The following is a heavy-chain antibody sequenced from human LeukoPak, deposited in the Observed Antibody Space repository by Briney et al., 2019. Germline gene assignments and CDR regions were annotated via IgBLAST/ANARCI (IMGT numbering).Heavy chain of an antibody. CDR1: GYSISSGYY. CDR2: IYHSGST. V-gene: IGHV4-38-2*02. CDR3: ARDKGYDYVWGSYRSAFDY. Sequence: SETLSLTCTVSGYSISSGYYWGWIRQPPGKGLEWIGSIYHSGSTYYNPSLKSRVTVSVDTSKNQFSLKLSSVTAADTAVYYCARDKGYDYVWGSYRSAFDYWAREPWSPSPQ. J-gene: IGHJ4*02. D-gene: IGHD3-16*02.